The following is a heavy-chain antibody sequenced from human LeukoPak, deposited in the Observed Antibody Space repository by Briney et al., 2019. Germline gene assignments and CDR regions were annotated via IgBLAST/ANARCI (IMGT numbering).Heavy chain of an antibody. CDR1: GFTFSSYW. CDR2: INSDGSST. CDR3: ARVYDSSGYYCHY. V-gene: IGHV3-74*01. J-gene: IGHJ4*02. Sequence: GGSLRLSCAASGFTFSSYWMHWVRQAPGKGLVWVSRINSDGSSTSYADSVKGRFTISRDNAKNTLYLQMNSLRAEDTAVYYCARVYDSSGYYCHYWGQGTLVTVSS. D-gene: IGHD3-22*01.